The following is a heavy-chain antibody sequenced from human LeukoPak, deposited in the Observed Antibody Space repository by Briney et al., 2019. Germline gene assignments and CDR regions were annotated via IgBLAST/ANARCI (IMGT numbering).Heavy chain of an antibody. Sequence: KPGGSLRLSCAASGFTFSDYYMIWIRQAPGKGLEWVSYISSSSSYTNYADSVKGRFTISRDNAKNSLFLQMNSLRPEDTAVYYCARAYSPVWFVYWGQGTLVTASS. D-gene: IGHD6-13*01. CDR3: ARAYSPVWFVY. CDR1: GFTFSDYY. V-gene: IGHV3-11*05. CDR2: ISSSSSYT. J-gene: IGHJ4*02.